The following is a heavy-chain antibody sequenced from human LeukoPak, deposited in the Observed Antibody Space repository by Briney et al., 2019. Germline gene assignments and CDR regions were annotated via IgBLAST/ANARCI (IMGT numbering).Heavy chain of an antibody. V-gene: IGHV3-48*03. CDR2: ISSSGSTI. CDR1: GFTFSSYE. D-gene: IGHD6-13*01. Sequence: GGSLRLSCAASGFTFSSYEMNWVRQAPGKGLEWVSYISSSGSTIYYADSVKGRFTISRDNAKNSLYLQMNSLRAEDTAVYYCARGDRGTAAGNNWFNPWGQGTLVTVSS. CDR3: ARGDRGTAAGNNWFNP. J-gene: IGHJ5*02.